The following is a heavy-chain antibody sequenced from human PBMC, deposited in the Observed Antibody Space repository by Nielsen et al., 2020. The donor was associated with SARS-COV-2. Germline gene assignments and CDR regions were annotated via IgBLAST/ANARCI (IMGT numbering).Heavy chain of an antibody. CDR1: GFTFSSYS. D-gene: IGHD6-13*01. J-gene: IGHJ2*01. CDR3: ASPSAAGTYWYFDL. Sequence: GGSLRLSCAASGFTFSSYSMNWVRQAPGKGLEWVSSISTSGSYIYYADSVKGRFTISRDNAKNSLYLQMNSLRAEDTAVYYCASPSAAGTYWYFDLWGRGTLVTVSS. CDR2: ISTSGSYI. V-gene: IGHV3-21*01.